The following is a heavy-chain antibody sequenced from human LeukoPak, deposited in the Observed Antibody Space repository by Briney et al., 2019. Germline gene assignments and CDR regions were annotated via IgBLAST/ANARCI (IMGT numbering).Heavy chain of an antibody. CDR3: AIGYYDSSGYPPLYYFDY. D-gene: IGHD3-22*01. CDR1: GGSISSSSYY. Sequence: SETLSLTCTVSGGSISSSSYYWGWIRQPPGKGLEWIGSIYYSGSTYYNPSLKSRVTISVDTSKNQFSLKLSSVTAADTAVYYCAIGYYDSSGYPPLYYFDYWGQGTLVTVSS. J-gene: IGHJ4*02. CDR2: IYYSGST. V-gene: IGHV4-39*01.